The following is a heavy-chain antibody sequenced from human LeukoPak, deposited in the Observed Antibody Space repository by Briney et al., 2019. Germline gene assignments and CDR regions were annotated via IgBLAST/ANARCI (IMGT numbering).Heavy chain of an antibody. CDR1: GGSINSHY. Sequence: SETLSLTCSVSGGSINSHYWSWIRQSPGKGLEWIGYVFNGGSTNYNPSLKSRVTMSLDTSRDQFSLGLSSATAADTAVYYCARRRHNFDFYDVWGQGTRVTVSS. V-gene: IGHV4-59*08. CDR2: VFNGGST. J-gene: IGHJ3*01. CDR3: ARRRHNFDFYDV. D-gene: IGHD3/OR15-3a*01.